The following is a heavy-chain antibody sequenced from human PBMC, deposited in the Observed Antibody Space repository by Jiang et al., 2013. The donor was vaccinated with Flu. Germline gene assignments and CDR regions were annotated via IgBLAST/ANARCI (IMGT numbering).Heavy chain of an antibody. V-gene: IGHV1-18*01. CDR2: ISGYDGHT. J-gene: IGHJ3*02. CDR3: ARDSGTYALDAFDM. Sequence: GAEVKKPGASVKVSCKASGFTFTSFGISWVRQAPGQGLEWMGWISGYDGHTNYAQKFQGRLTMTTDKSTSTAYMELRSLKSDDTAVYSCARDSGTYALDAFDMWGQGDNGHCLF. CDR1: GFTFTSFG. D-gene: IGHD1-26*01.